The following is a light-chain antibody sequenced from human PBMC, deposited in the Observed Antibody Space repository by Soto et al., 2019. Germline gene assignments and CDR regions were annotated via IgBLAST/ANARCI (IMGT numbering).Light chain of an antibody. Sequence: EIVLTQSPGTLSLSPGERATLSCRASQSLSSGHLAWYQQKPGQAPRLLIYGGSSRATGIPSRFSGRGSETDFTLTISRLEPEDFAVYFCQQYGSSPRTFGQGTKLEIK. CDR1: QSLSSGH. CDR3: QQYGSSPRT. CDR2: GGS. V-gene: IGKV3-20*01. J-gene: IGKJ2*01.